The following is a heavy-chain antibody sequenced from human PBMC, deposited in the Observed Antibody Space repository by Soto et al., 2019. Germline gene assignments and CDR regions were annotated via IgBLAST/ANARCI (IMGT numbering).Heavy chain of an antibody. J-gene: IGHJ6*02. D-gene: IGHD5-12*01. CDR1: GFTFSTYA. CDR2: VSASGLNT. CDR3: ARDYYRFNSGYGFSMDV. V-gene: IGHV3-23*01. Sequence: PGGSLRLSCAASGFTFSTYAMAWVRQAPGKGLEWVSGVSASGLNTDYADPVKGRFYISRDNSKNTLYLQMNSLRAEDTAVYYCARDYYRFNSGYGFSMDVWGQGTTVTVSS.